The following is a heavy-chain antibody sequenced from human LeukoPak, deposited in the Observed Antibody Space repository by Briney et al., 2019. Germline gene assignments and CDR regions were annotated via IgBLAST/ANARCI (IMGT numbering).Heavy chain of an antibody. CDR2: IIPIFGTA. CDR3: ARVEYYDFWSGYYTGVGAFDI. D-gene: IGHD3-3*01. CDR1: GGTFSSYA. Sequence: SVKVSCKASGGTFSSYAISWVRQAPGQGLEWMGGIIPIFGTANYAQKFQGRVTITADKSTSTAYMELSSLRSEDTAVYYCARVEYYDFWSGYYTGVGAFDIWGQGTMVTVSS. J-gene: IGHJ3*02. V-gene: IGHV1-69*06.